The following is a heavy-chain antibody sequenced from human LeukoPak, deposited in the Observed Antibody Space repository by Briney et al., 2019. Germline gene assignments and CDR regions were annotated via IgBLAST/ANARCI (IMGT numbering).Heavy chain of an antibody. Sequence: SETLSLTCTVSGGSISTHYWSWIRQPPGKGLEWIGYVFDSERTKDNPSLKSRATLSADTSKNQFSLKLSSVTAADTAVYYCARDSAAAGRRNYYYYMDVWGKGTTVTVSS. V-gene: IGHV4-59*11. CDR1: GGSISTHY. CDR3: ARDSAAAGRRNYYYYMDV. D-gene: IGHD6-13*01. CDR2: VFDSERT. J-gene: IGHJ6*03.